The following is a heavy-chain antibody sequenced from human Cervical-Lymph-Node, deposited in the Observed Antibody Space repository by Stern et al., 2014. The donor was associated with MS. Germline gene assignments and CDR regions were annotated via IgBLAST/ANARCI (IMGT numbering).Heavy chain of an antibody. V-gene: IGHV4-61*02. J-gene: IGHJ5*02. CDR1: GGSISSGSYY. Sequence: QLQLQESGPGLVKPSQTLSLTCTVSGGSISSGSYYWSWIRQPAGKGLEWIGRIYTSGSTNYNPSLKSRVTISVDTSKNQFSLKRSSVTAADTAVYYCAREERELQRIWFDPWGQGTLVTVSS. CDR3: AREERELQRIWFDP. D-gene: IGHD1-26*01. CDR2: IYTSGST.